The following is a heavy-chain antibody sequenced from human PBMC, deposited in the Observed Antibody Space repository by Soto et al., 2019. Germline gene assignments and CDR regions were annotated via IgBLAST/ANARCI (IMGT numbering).Heavy chain of an antibody. CDR2: ISYDGNSK. CDR3: AKDQGGGIGSPYLLIYYYGMDV. Sequence: QVQLVESGGGVVQPGRSLRLSGAASGFTFSSYGMHWVRQAPGKGLEWLAVISYDGNSKFYADSVKGRFTISRDNSKNTLYLQMNRLRVEDTTIYYCAKDQGGGIGSPYLLIYYYGMDVWGQGTTVTVSS. J-gene: IGHJ6*02. V-gene: IGHV3-30*18. D-gene: IGHD2-8*01. CDR1: GFTFSSYG.